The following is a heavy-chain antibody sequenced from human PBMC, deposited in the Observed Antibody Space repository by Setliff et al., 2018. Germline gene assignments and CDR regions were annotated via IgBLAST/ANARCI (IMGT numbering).Heavy chain of an antibody. CDR3: AGPFDVGPYPRPIDGLDL. CDR1: GYILRDYY. V-gene: IGHV1-2*02. Sequence: GASVKVSCKASGYILRDYYIHWVRQAPGQGLEWMGWINPNSGGREYAEAFQGRVTLAGDTSIRTAFMELSGLTTDDTAVYYCAGPFDVGPYPRPIDGLDLWGQGTRVTVSS. J-gene: IGHJ3*01. CDR2: INPNSGGR. D-gene: IGHD3-9*01.